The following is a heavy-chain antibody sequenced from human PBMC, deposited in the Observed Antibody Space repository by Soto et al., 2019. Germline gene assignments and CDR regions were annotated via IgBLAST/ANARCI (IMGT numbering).Heavy chain of an antibody. V-gene: IGHV5-51*01. CDR2: IHPDDSDT. CDR1: GDTFTNHW. CDR3: ARHSRFNGFDX. J-gene: IGHJ3*02. Sequence: GEALKISCKGSGDTFTNHWIAWVRRMPGKGMESMGIIHPDDSDTRYSPSFQGQVTMSVDKSISTAYLQWRTLKASDTAMYDCARHSRFNGFDXWGHGTLLTVS.